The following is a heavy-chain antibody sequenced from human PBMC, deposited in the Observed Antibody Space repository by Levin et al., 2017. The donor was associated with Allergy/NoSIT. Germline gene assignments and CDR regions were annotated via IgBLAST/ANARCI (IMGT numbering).Heavy chain of an antibody. CDR1: GFTFSSYW. Sequence: GGSLRLSCAASGFTFSSYWMSWVRQAPGKGLEWVANIKQDGSEKYYVDSVKGRFTISRDNAKNSLYLQMNSLRAEDTAVYYCARVGKKVPAEAFDIWGQGTMVTVSS. CDR3: ARVGKKVPAEAFDI. CDR2: IKQDGSEK. J-gene: IGHJ3*02. D-gene: IGHD2-2*01. V-gene: IGHV3-7*04.